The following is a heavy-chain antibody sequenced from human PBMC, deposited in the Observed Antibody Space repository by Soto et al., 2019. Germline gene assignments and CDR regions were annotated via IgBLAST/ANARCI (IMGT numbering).Heavy chain of an antibody. V-gene: IGHV4-30-4*01. D-gene: IGHD1-26*01. CDR3: ARITFIVGATRRHYYYYGMDV. CDR1: GGSIGSGDYY. Sequence: SETLSLTCTVSGGSIGSGDYYWSWIRQPPGKGLEWIGYIYYSGSTYYNPSLKSRVTISVDTSKNQFSLKLSSVTAADTAVYYCARITFIVGATRRHYYYYGMDVWGQGTTVTVSS. CDR2: IYYSGST. J-gene: IGHJ6*02.